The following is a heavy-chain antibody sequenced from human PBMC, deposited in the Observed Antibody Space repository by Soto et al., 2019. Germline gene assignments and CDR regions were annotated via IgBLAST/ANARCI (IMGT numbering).Heavy chain of an antibody. D-gene: IGHD1-1*01. CDR2: INTDGSRT. CDR3: AKVATGSYNWFDP. CDR1: GFTFNNYW. Sequence: PGGSLRLSCAASGFTFNNYWMHWVRQAPGKGLVWVSRINTDGSRTSYADSVKGRFTISRDNARNTLYLQMDSLGDEDTAVYYCAKVATGSYNWFDPWGQGTLVTVSS. J-gene: IGHJ5*02. V-gene: IGHV3-74*01.